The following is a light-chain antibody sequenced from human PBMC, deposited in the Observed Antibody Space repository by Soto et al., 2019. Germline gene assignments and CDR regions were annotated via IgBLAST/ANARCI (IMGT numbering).Light chain of an antibody. CDR2: AVS. J-gene: IGKJ5*01. V-gene: IGKV1-33*01. CDR3: QQHDGRPTMT. CDR1: QDIDNS. Sequence: IQLTQSPSSLSASVGETVTITCRASQDIDNSLNWYQHKPGKAPKLLVYAVSFLETGVPSRFSGRGSWTVFSLTINSLQSDDFATYYCQQHDGRPTMTFGQGTRLDSK.